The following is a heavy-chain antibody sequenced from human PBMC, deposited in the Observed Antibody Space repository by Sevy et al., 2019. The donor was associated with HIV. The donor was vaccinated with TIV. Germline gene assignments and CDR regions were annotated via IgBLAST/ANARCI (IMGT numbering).Heavy chain of an antibody. CDR3: TRAGGERVDYYYYYGMDV. V-gene: IGHV3-49*03. J-gene: IGHJ6*02. D-gene: IGHD1-26*01. CDR1: GFTFGDYA. Sequence: GGSLRLSCTASGFTFGDYAMSWFRQAPGKGLEWVGFIRSKAYGGTTEYAAYVKGRFTISRDESKSIAYLQMNSLKTEDTAVYDCTRAGGERVDYYYYYGMDVWGQGTTVTVSS. CDR2: IRSKAYGGTT.